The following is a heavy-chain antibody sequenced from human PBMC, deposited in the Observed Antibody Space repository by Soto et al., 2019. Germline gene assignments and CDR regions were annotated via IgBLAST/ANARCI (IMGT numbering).Heavy chain of an antibody. Sequence: QVQLQESGPGLVKPSQTLSLTCTVSGGSISSGNYYWSWIRQPPGKGLEWIGFISYSGSTYYSTSLKGRVTISVDTSKRQFSLNLSFVTAADTAVYYCATMGTPATGLYFFDYWGQGSLVTVSS. CDR3: ATMGTPATGLYFFDY. CDR1: GGSISSGNYY. V-gene: IGHV4-30-4*01. J-gene: IGHJ4*02. CDR2: ISYSGST. D-gene: IGHD2-15*01.